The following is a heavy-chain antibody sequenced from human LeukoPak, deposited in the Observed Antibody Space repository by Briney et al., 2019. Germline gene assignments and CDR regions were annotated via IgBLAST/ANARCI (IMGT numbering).Heavy chain of an antibody. D-gene: IGHD5-18*01. CDR1: GYTFTSYY. Sequence: GASVKVSCKASGYTFTSYYTHWVRQAPGQGLEWMGIINPRGGSTSYAQKFQGRVTMTRDTSTSTVYMELSSLRSEDTAVYYCAREGSYGYVEGDWGQGTLVTVSS. CDR2: INPRGGST. CDR3: AREGSYGYVEGD. J-gene: IGHJ4*02. V-gene: IGHV1-46*01.